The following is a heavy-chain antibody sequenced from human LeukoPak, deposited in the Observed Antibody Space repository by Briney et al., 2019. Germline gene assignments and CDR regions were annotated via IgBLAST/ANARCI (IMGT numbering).Heavy chain of an antibody. D-gene: IGHD4-17*01. Sequence: ASVKVSCKASGYTFTSYGINWVRQAPGQGLEWMGWMNPKSGYTGNAQKFQGRITMTRTTSITTAYMELSSLRSEDTAIYYCARTDGDLDYWGQGTLVTVSS. CDR3: ARTDGDLDY. CDR2: MNPKSGYT. CDR1: GYTFTSYG. J-gene: IGHJ4*02. V-gene: IGHV1-8*01.